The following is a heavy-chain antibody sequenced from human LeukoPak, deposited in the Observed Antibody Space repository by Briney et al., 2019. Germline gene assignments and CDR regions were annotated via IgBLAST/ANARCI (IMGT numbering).Heavy chain of an antibody. CDR2: IYTGGST. Sequence: GGSLRLSCAASGFTVSSNYMSWVRQAPGKGLEWVSVIYTGGSTYYADSVKGRFTISRDNSKNTLYLQMNSLRAEDTAVYYCARSPLTVTTRLHFDYWGQGTLVTVSS. V-gene: IGHV3-66*01. CDR1: GFTVSSNY. CDR3: ARSPLTVTTRLHFDY. J-gene: IGHJ4*02. D-gene: IGHD4-17*01.